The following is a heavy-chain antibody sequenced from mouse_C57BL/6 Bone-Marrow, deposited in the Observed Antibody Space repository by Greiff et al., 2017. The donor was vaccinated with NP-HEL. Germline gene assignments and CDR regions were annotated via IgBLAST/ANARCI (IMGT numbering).Heavy chain of an antibody. CDR3: ARPRANWDWYFDV. CDR1: GYTFTSYW. V-gene: IGHV1-7*01. Sequence: VQLQQSGAELAKPGASVKLSCKASGYTFTSYWMHWVKQRPGQGLEWIGYINPSSGYTKYNQKFKDKATLTADKSSSTAYMQLSSLTYEDSAVYYGARPRANWDWYFDVWGTGTTVTVSS. J-gene: IGHJ1*03. D-gene: IGHD4-1*01. CDR2: INPSSGYT.